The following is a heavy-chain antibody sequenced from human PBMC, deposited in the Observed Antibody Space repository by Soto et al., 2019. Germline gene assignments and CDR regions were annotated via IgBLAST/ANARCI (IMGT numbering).Heavy chain of an antibody. CDR2: INPNSGGT. CDR1: GYTFTGYY. J-gene: IGHJ6*02. V-gene: IGHV1-2*02. CDR3: ARAKSGAGRVLHYYYGMDV. D-gene: IGHD6-19*01. Sequence: GASVKVSCKASGYTFTGYYMHWVRQAPGQGREGMGWINPNSGGTNYAQKLQGGVIMTRDTSISTAYMELSRLRSDDTAVYSCARAKSGAGRVLHYYYGMDVWGQGTTVTVSS.